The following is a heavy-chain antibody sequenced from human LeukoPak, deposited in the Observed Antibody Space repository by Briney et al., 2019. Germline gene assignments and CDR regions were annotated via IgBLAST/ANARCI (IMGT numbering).Heavy chain of an antibody. D-gene: IGHD6-6*01. J-gene: IGHJ3*02. Sequence: ASVKVSCKASGYTFTGHYMHWVRQAPGQGLEWMGWINPYSGGTHYALIFQDRVAMTRDTSISTAYMELSRLRSDDTAVYYCARRIAGRLINDAFDIWGQGTMVTVSS. V-gene: IGHV1-2*02. CDR3: ARRIAGRLINDAFDI. CDR1: GYTFTGHY. CDR2: INPYSGGT.